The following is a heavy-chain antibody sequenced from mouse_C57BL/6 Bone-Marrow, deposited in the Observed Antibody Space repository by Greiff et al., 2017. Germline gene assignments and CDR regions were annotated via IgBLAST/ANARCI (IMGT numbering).Heavy chain of an antibody. Sequence: QVQLQQPGAELVKPGASVKVSCKASGYTFTSYWMHWVKQRPGQGLEWLGRIHPSDSDTNYNQKFTGKATLTVDKSSSTAYIQRSSLTSEDSAVYYCAIPSCDSKVDWGKGTTLTVSS. CDR1: GYTFTSYW. D-gene: IGHD2-5*01. J-gene: IGHJ2*01. V-gene: IGHV1-74*01. CDR3: AIPSCDSKVD. CDR2: IHPSDSDT.